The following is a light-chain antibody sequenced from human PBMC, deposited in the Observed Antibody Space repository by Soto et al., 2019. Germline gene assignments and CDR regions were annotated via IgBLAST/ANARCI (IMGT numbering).Light chain of an antibody. V-gene: IGKV3-20*01. CDR3: QQYGILPLT. Sequence: EIVLTQSPGTLSSSPGERATLSCRASQSLSSTYVACYQQKPGQAHRVRIYGASSRETGIPERFSGSGSGTDFTLTITRLEPDDVAKYCCQQYGILPLTFGGGTRVEIK. CDR2: GAS. J-gene: IGKJ4*01. CDR1: QSLSSTY.